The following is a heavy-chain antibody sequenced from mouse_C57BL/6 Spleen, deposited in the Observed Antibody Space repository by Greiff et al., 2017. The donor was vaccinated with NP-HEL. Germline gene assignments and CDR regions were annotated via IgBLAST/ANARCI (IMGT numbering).Heavy chain of an antibody. J-gene: IGHJ4*01. CDR2: IYPGSGNT. CDR3: ARGSDSNYGRMDY. CDR1: GYSFTSYY. D-gene: IGHD2-5*01. Sequence: VQLQQSGPELVKPGASVKISCKASGYSFTSYYIHWVKQRPGQGLEWIGWIYPGSGNTKYNEKFKGKATLTADTSSSTAYMQLSSLTSEDSAVYYCARGSDSNYGRMDYWGQGTSVTVSS. V-gene: IGHV1-66*01.